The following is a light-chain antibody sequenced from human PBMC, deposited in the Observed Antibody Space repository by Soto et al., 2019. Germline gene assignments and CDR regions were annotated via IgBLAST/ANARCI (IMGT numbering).Light chain of an antibody. CDR1: QPIGDF. Sequence: DIQMTQSPSSVSASVGDRVTITCRASQPIGDFLAWYQQKPGKAPKLLIYKASRLESWVPSRFSGGGSGTEFTLTISSLQPDDFASYYCQQFQTYVFGQGTKVDIK. CDR3: QQFQTYV. V-gene: IGKV1-5*03. CDR2: KAS. J-gene: IGKJ1*01.